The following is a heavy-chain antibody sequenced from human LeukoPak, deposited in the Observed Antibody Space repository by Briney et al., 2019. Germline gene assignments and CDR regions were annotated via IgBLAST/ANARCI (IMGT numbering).Heavy chain of an antibody. J-gene: IGHJ6*03. D-gene: IGHD5-12*01. Sequence: ASVKVSCKASGYTFTGYYMHWVRQAPGQGLEWIGWINPNSGGTNYAQKFQGRVTMTRDTSISTAYMELSRLRSDDTAVYYCAREPAYENYMDVWGKGTTVTVSS. CDR2: INPNSGGT. CDR1: GYTFTGYY. CDR3: AREPAYENYMDV. V-gene: IGHV1-2*02.